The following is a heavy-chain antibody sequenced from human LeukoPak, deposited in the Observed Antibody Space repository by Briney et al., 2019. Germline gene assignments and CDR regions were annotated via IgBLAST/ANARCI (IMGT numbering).Heavy chain of an antibody. V-gene: IGHV1-8*01. Sequence: WASVKVSCKASGYTFTSYDITWVRQATGQGLEWMGWMNPNNGNTGYAQRFQGRVTLTRDTSISTAYMELSSLRSEDTAVYYCARGFLGYGSSDYAFSYYWGQGTLVTVSS. J-gene: IGHJ4*02. CDR1: GYTFTSYD. CDR3: ARGFLGYGSSDYAFSYY. D-gene: IGHD3-22*01. CDR2: MNPNNGNT.